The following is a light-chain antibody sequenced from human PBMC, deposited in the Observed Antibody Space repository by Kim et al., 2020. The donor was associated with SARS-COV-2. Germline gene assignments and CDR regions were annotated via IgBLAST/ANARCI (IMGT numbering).Light chain of an antibody. CDR3: QAWDSSTLYV. J-gene: IGLJ1*01. CDR1: KLGDKY. CDR2: QDS. Sequence: SYELTQPPSVSVSPGLTASITCSGDKLGDKYACWYQQKPGQSPVLVIYQDSKRPSGIPERFSGSNSGNTATLTISGTQAMDEADYYCQAWDSSTLYVFGTGTKVTVL. V-gene: IGLV3-1*01.